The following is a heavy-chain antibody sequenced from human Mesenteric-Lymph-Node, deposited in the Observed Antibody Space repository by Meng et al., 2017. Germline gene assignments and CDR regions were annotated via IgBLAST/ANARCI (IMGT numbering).Heavy chain of an antibody. V-gene: IGHV3-11*01. J-gene: IGHJ4*02. Sequence: GESLKISCAASGFTFSDYYMSWIRQAPGKGLEWVSYISSSGSTIYYADSVKGRFTISRDNAKNSLYLQMNSLRAEDTAVYYCARDKVSGYCTNGVCYSLGGLVDYWGQGTLVTVSS. CDR2: ISSSGSTI. CDR1: GFTFSDYY. CDR3: ARDKVSGYCTNGVCYSLGGLVDY. D-gene: IGHD2-8*01.